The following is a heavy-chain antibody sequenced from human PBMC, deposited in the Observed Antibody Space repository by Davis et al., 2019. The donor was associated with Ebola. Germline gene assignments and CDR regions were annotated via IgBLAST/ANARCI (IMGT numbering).Heavy chain of an antibody. CDR3: AAYEDAGVAATLDY. Sequence: ASVTVPCKASRYTFTSYGISWVRQAPGQGLEWMGWISAYNGNTNYAQKLQGRVTMTTDTSTSTAYMELRSLRSDDTAVYYCAAYEDAGVAATLDYWGQGTLVTVSS. CDR1: RYTFTSYG. CDR2: ISAYNGNT. D-gene: IGHD2-15*01. V-gene: IGHV1-18*01. J-gene: IGHJ4*02.